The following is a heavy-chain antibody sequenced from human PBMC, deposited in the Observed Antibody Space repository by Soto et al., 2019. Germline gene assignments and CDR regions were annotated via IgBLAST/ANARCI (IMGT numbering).Heavy chain of an antibody. D-gene: IGHD3-22*01. CDR1: GGSFSGYY. CDR2: INHSGST. V-gene: IGHV4-34*01. Sequence: PSETLSLTCAVYGGSFSGYYWSWIRQPPGKWLEWIGEINHSGSTNYNPSLKSRVTISVDTSKNQFSLKLSSVTAADTAVYYCARTTNVKTYYYDSSGYLPFDPWGQGTLVNVSS. J-gene: IGHJ5*02. CDR3: ARTTNVKTYYYDSSGYLPFDP.